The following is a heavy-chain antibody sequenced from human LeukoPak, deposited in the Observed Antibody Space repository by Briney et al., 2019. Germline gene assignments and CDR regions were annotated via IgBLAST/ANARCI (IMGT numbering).Heavy chain of an antibody. CDR2: ISGSSAST. CDR1: GFTFNKNA. J-gene: IGHJ4*02. Sequence: GGSLRLSCAASGFTFNKNAMNWVRQAPGKGLEWVSGISGSSASTYYADSVKGRFSISRVNSKNTLFLQMNSLRAGDTAVYYCAKGPHYDFWSTFDYWGQGILVTVSS. D-gene: IGHD3-3*01. CDR3: AKGPHYDFWSTFDY. V-gene: IGHV3-23*01.